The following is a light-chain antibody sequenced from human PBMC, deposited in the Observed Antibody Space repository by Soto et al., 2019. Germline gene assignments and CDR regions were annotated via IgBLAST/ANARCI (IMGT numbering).Light chain of an antibody. CDR3: QQRSNWPPT. CDR1: QSVSSN. CDR2: GAS. J-gene: IGKJ5*01. V-gene: IGKV3-11*01. Sequence: EIVLTQSPATLSSFPGDRVTLSCRASQSVSSNLAWYQQKPGQAPRLLIYGASSRATGIPDRFSGGGSGTDFTLTISRLEPEDFAVYYCQQRSNWPPTFGQGTRLEIK.